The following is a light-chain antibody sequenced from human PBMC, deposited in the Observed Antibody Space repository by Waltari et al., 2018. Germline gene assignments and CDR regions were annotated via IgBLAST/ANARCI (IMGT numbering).Light chain of an antibody. CDR2: GAS. CDR3: QQYNNWLPYT. Sequence: EIVMTQSPATLSVSPGERATLSCRASQSISTNLAWYQQKPGQAPRLLISGASTMATGIPGRFSGSGSGTEFTLTISSLQSEDFAIYYCQQYNNWLPYTFGQGTKLEIK. V-gene: IGKV3-15*01. CDR1: QSISTN. J-gene: IGKJ2*01.